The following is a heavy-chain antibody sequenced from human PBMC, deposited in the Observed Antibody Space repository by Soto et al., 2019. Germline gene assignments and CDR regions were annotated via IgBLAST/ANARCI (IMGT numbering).Heavy chain of an antibody. CDR2: INTDGSST. CDR3: AKRGVDTFGLSY. V-gene: IGHV3-74*01. CDR1: GFTFSSFW. D-gene: IGHD3-10*01. J-gene: IGHJ4*02. Sequence: EVQLVESGGGVVQPGWSLRLSCAVSGFTFSSFWMHWVRQAPGEGLVWVSRINTDGSSTSYADSVKGRFTISRDNAKNTLYLQMNSLRVEDTAMYYCAKRGVDTFGLSYWGQGTLVTVSS.